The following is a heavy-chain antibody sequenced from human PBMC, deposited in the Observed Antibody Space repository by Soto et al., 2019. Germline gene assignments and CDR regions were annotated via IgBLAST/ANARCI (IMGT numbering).Heavy chain of an antibody. CDR3: ARRGSYYYYGMDV. CDR2: IYYSGST. Sequence: SETLSLTCTVSGGSVSSGSYYWSWIRQPPGKGLEWIGYIYYSGSTNYNPSLKSRVTISVDTSKNQFSLKLSSVTAADTAVYYCARRGSYYYYGMDVWGQGTTVTVSS. J-gene: IGHJ6*02. V-gene: IGHV4-61*01. CDR1: GGSVSSGSYY. D-gene: IGHD3-10*01.